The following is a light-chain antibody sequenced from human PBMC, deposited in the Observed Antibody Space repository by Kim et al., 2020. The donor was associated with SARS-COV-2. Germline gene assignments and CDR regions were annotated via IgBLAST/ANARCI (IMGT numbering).Light chain of an antibody. V-gene: IGLV1-44*01. CDR2: GDD. J-gene: IGLJ3*02. CDR1: KSNVGNNP. CDR3: AAWDGSLNVWV. Sequence: QSVLTQPPSASGTPGQRVTISCSGSKSNVGNNPVNWYQQFPGTAPKLLIYGDDQRPSGVFDRFSGSKSGTSASLAIGGLHSEDEADYYCAAWDGSLNVWVFGGGTQLTVL.